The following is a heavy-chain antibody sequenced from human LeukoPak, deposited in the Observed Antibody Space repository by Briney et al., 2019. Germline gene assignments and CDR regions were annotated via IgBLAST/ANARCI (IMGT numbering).Heavy chain of an antibody. D-gene: IGHD3-22*01. Sequence: SETLSLTCSVSGDSISITSYYWGWIRQPPGKGLEWIGHIDYTGSPSYNPSLRNRGTIFVDTSKNQFSLKLSSVTAADTAVYYCARGLTSGYYDSSGPVDYWGQGTLVTVSS. J-gene: IGHJ4*02. CDR3: ARGLTSGYYDSSGPVDY. CDR2: IDYTGSP. V-gene: IGHV4-39*01. CDR1: GDSISITSYY.